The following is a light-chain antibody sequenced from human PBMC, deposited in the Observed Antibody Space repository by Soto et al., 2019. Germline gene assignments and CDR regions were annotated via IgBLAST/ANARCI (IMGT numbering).Light chain of an antibody. CDR1: QSVSNW. Sequence: DIKMTQSPSTLSANVGERVTITCRASQSVSNWLAWYQQKPGKAPKLLIYKASTLKSGVPSRFSGSGSGTEFTLTISSLQPDDFATYYCQHYNSYSEAFGQGTKVDI. CDR2: KAS. J-gene: IGKJ1*01. V-gene: IGKV1-5*03. CDR3: QHYNSYSEA.